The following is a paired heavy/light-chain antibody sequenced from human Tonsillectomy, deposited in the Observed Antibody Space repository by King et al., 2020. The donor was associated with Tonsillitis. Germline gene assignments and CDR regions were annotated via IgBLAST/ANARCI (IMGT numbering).Light chain of an antibody. J-gene: IGLJ2*01. Sequence: SYVLTQPPSVSVAPANTARITCGGKNIGSKSVHWYQQRPGQAPVLAMHYDRDRPSGIPERFSGSNSGNTATLTISRVEAGDEADYYCQVWDGSSDHVIFGGGTKLTVL. CDR1: NIGSKS. V-gene: IGLV3-21*01. CDR2: YDR. CDR3: QVWDGSSDHVI.
Heavy chain of an antibody. CDR1: GFTFSNYD. Sequence: EVQLLDSGGGLAQPGGSLRLSCAASGFTFSNYDMTWVRQAPGRGLEWVSSTSGNGRSTYADSVKGRFTVSRDNSKSTLYLQMNSLRADDTAVYYCARDRRSSLTRAFDSWGQGTLVTVSS. CDR2: TSGNGRST. J-gene: IGHJ4*02. D-gene: IGHD2-2*01. V-gene: IGHV3-23*01. CDR3: ARDRRSSLTRAFDS.